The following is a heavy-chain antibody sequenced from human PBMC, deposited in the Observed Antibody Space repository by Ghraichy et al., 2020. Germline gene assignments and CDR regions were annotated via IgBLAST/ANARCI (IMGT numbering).Heavy chain of an antibody. D-gene: IGHD2-21*01. CDR1: GFSFDGYN. J-gene: IGHJ6*02. Sequence: GESQNISCVGSGFSFDGYNMNWVRQAPGKSLEWVSYITSSSRTIAYADSVRGRFTISRDNAQNSLYLQMKSLRDEDTAVYYCARASMVVRYFYYDGMDVWGQGTTVTVSS. CDR3: ARASMVVRYFYYDGMDV. V-gene: IGHV3-48*02. CDR2: ITSSSRTI.